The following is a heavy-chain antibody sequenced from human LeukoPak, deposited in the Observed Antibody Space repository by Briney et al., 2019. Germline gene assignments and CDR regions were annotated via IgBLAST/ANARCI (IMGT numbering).Heavy chain of an antibody. J-gene: IGHJ3*02. CDR3: AKSIVVVIDAFDI. V-gene: IGHV3-23*01. Sequence: GGSLRLSCAASGFDVSRNYMNWVRQAPGKGLEWVSAISGSGDSTYYADSVKGRFTISRDNSKNTLYLQMNSLRAEDTAVYYCAKSIVVVIDAFDIWGQGTMVTVSS. CDR1: GFDVSRNY. D-gene: IGHD3-22*01. CDR2: ISGSGDST.